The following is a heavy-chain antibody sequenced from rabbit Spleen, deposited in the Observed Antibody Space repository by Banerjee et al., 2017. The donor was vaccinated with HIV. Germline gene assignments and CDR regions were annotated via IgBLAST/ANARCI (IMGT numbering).Heavy chain of an antibody. J-gene: IGHJ4*01. V-gene: IGHV1S40*01. Sequence: GSSGSTWYASWAKGRFTISKTSSTTVTLQMTSLTAADTATYFCARSGSGGYDFNLWGPGTLVTV. CDR3: ARSGSGGYDFNL. CDR2: GSSGST. D-gene: IGHD1-1*01.